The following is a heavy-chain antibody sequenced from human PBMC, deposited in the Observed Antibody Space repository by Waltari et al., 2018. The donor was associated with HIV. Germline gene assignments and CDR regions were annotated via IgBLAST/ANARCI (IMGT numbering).Heavy chain of an antibody. J-gene: IGHJ6*02. Sequence: QVHLVESGGGVVQPGRSLRLSCEASGFTFSSYDIHWVRQAPGKGLEWVAVVWFDGSNEYYADSVSGRFTISRDSSKNTVYLQMNSLRAEDTAVYYCTRDLVEMASTYYSYYGMDVWGQGTTVTVSS. CDR2: VWFDGSNE. CDR1: GFTFSSYD. D-gene: IGHD3-3*01. CDR3: TRDLVEMASTYYSYYGMDV. V-gene: IGHV3-33*01.